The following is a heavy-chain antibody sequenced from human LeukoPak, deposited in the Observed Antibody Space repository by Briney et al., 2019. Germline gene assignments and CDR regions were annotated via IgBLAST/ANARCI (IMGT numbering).Heavy chain of an antibody. CDR3: ARDTRGGGSYYVRGYYFDY. J-gene: IGHJ4*02. V-gene: IGHV4-61*02. Sequence: SETLSLTCTVSGGSITSGSYYWSWIRQPAGKGLEWIGRIYTSESTNYNPSFKSRVTIPVDTSKNQFSLKLSSVTAADTAVYYCARDTRGGGSYYVRGYYFDYWGQGTLVTVSS. CDR2: IYTSEST. D-gene: IGHD1-26*01. CDR1: GGSITSGSYY.